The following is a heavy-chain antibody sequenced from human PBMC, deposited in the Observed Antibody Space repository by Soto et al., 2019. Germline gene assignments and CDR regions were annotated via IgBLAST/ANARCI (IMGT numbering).Heavy chain of an antibody. D-gene: IGHD6-19*01. Sequence: QVQLQESGPGLVKPSETLSLTGTVSGGSVSSGSYYWSWIRQPPGKGLEWIGYIYYSGSTNYNPSLKSRVTISVDTSKNQFSLKLSSVTDADTAVYYCASYSSGWYDVSYWGQGTLVTVSS. CDR3: ASYSSGWYDVSY. J-gene: IGHJ4*02. CDR2: IYYSGST. CDR1: GGSVSSGSYY. V-gene: IGHV4-61*01.